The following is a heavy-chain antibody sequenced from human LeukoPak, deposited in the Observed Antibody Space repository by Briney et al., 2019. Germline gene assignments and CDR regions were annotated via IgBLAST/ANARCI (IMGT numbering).Heavy chain of an antibody. V-gene: IGHV1-2*02. CDR1: GYTFTVYY. CDR3: ARAISGGSPITASDY. J-gene: IGHJ4*02. CDR2: INPNSDFT. D-gene: IGHD2-15*01. Sequence: GASVTVSCKASGYTFTVYYMHWVRQAPGQGLEWMGWINPNSDFTNFAQNFQGRVTMTGDTSISKAYMELSRLRSDDTAVYYCARAISGGSPITASDYWGQGTLVTVSS.